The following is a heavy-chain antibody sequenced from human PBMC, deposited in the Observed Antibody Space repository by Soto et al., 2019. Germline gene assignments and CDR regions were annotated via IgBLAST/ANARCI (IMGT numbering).Heavy chain of an antibody. Sequence: GGSLRLSCAASGFTFSSYGMHWVRQAPGKGLEWVAVIWYDGSNKYYADSVKGRFTISRDNSKNTLYLQMNSLRAEDTAVYYCARETRIAAPIDYWGQGTLVTVSS. D-gene: IGHD6-6*01. CDR3: ARETRIAAPIDY. V-gene: IGHV3-33*01. J-gene: IGHJ4*02. CDR1: GFTFSSYG. CDR2: IWYDGSNK.